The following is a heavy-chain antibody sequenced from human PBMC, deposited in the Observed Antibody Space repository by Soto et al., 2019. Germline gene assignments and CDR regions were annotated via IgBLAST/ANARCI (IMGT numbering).Heavy chain of an antibody. V-gene: IGHV1-69*06. J-gene: IGHJ6*02. CDR3: ARDTYYYGSGSYSHYYYYGMDV. Sequence: ASVKVSCKASGGTFRSYSISWVLQAPGQGLEWMGGIIPIFGTANYAQKFQGRVTITADKSTSTAYMELSSLRSEDTAVYYCARDTYYYGSGSYSHYYYYGMDVWGQGTTVTVSS. D-gene: IGHD3-10*01. CDR2: IIPIFGTA. CDR1: GGTFRSYS.